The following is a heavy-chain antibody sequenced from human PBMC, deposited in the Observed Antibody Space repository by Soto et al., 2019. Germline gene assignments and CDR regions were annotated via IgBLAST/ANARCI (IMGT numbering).Heavy chain of an antibody. CDR2: ISGSGGST. D-gene: IGHD2-8*01. CDR3: ANSRTVLYYYYGMDV. J-gene: IGHJ6*02. V-gene: IGHV3-23*01. Sequence: GGSLRLSCAASGFTFSSYAMSWVRQAPGKGLEWVSAISGSGGSTYYADSVKGRFTISRDNSKNTLYLQMNSLRAEDTAVYYFANSRTVLYYYYGMDVWGQGATVTVSS. CDR1: GFTFSSYA.